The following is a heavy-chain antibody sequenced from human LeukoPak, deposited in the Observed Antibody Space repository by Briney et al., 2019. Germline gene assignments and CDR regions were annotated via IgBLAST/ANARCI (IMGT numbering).Heavy chain of an antibody. D-gene: IGHD6-19*01. Sequence: SETLSLTCTVSGGSISSSSYYWGWIRQPPGKGLEWIGSIYYSGSTYYNPSLKSRVTISVDTSKNQFSLKLTSVTAADTAVYYCARGGTGWYFPFWGQGTLVTVSS. J-gene: IGHJ4*02. CDR3: ARGGTGWYFPF. V-gene: IGHV4-39*01. CDR1: GGSISSSSYY. CDR2: IYYSGST.